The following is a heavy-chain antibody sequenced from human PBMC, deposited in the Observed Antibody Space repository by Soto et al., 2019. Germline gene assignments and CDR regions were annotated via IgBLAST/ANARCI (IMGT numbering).Heavy chain of an antibody. Sequence: ASVKVSCKASGFTFTSSAMQWLRQARGKRLEWIGWVVVGSGNTNYAQKFQERVTITRDMSTSTAYMELSSLRSEDTAVYYCAADFLYGSGNYYYMDVWGKGTTVTVSS. D-gene: IGHD3-10*01. CDR2: VVVGSGNT. V-gene: IGHV1-58*02. CDR3: AADFLYGSGNYYYMDV. CDR1: GFTFTSSA. J-gene: IGHJ6*03.